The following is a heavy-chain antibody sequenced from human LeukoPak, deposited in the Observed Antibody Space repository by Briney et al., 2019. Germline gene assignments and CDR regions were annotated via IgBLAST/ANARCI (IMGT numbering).Heavy chain of an antibody. J-gene: IGHJ6*03. Sequence: GGSLRLSCAASGFTFSSYAMSWVRQAPGKGLEWVSAISGSGGSTYYADSVKGRFTIYRDNSKNTLYLQMNSLRAEDTAVYYCAKRVSGSYPHYYYYMDVWGKGTTVTVSS. D-gene: IGHD1-26*01. V-gene: IGHV3-23*01. CDR2: ISGSGGST. CDR3: AKRVSGSYPHYYYYMDV. CDR1: GFTFSSYA.